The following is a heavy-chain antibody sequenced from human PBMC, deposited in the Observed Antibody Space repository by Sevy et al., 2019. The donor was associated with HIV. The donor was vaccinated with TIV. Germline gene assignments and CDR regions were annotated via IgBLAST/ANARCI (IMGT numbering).Heavy chain of an antibody. J-gene: IGHJ4*02. CDR3: AKVIVPNDY. V-gene: IGHV3-23*01. CDR1: GFSFSGSA. D-gene: IGHD2-21*01. CDR2: INIRGDGT. Sequence: GGSLRLSCAVSGFSFSGSAMTWVRQAPGKGLEWVSGINIRGDGTYYADSVRGRFTISRDISKNTLYLQMNNVRDEDTAVYYCAKVIVPNDYWGQGTLVTVSS.